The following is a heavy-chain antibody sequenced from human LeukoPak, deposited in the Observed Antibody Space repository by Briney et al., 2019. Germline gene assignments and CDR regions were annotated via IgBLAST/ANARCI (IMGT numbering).Heavy chain of an antibody. D-gene: IGHD2-2*01. J-gene: IGHJ6*04. Sequence: GGSLRLSCAASGFTFSTYAMNWVRQAPGKGLEWASTTSGGTTYYADSVKGRFTISRDSSKSTLYLQMNSLRAEDTAVYYCAKGDCSSTSCSGFYGMDVWGRGTTVTISS. CDR3: AKGDCSSTSCSGFYGMDV. CDR2: TSGGTT. CDR1: GFTFSTYA. V-gene: IGHV3-23*01.